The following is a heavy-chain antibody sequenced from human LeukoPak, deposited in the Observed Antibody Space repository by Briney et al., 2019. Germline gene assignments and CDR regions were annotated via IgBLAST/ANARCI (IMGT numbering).Heavy chain of an antibody. CDR2: FDPEDGET. D-gene: IGHD3-9*01. J-gene: IGHJ4*02. CDR1: GCTLTELS. Sequence: ASVKVSCKVSGCTLTELSMHWVRQAPGKGLEWMGGFDPEDGETIYAQKFQGRVTMTEDTSTDTAYMELSSLRSEDTAVYYCATGQTGTGEFYFDYWGQGTLVTVSS. CDR3: ATGQTGTGEFYFDY. V-gene: IGHV1-24*01.